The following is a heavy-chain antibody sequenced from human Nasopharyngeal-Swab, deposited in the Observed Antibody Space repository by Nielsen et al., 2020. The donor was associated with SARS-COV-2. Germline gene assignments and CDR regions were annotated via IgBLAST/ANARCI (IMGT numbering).Heavy chain of an antibody. D-gene: IGHD3-22*01. CDR2: ISRGGESI. CDR1: GFIFSDYY. Sequence: GGSLTLSCAASGFIFSDYYMTWIRQVPGKGLEWVSFISRGGESIYYADSVKGRFTISRDNAKNSVYLQMNSLRAEDSAVYYCARGDDTTDYYEPFDSWGQGTLVTVSS. J-gene: IGHJ4*02. CDR3: ARGDDTTDYYEPFDS. V-gene: IGHV3-11*04.